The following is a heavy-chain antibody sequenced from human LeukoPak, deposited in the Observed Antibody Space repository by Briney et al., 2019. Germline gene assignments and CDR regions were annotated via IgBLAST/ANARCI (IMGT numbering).Heavy chain of an antibody. CDR2: INGDGSST. CDR3: VTSGWFYYFDY. CDR1: GVTFSSYW. D-gene: IGHD6-19*01. Sequence: GGSLRLSCAASGVTFSSYWMHWVRQDPGKGLVWVSRINGDGSSTNYADSVKGRFTISRDNAKNTLYLQMDSLRAEDTAVYYCVTSGWFYYFDYWGQGTLVTVSS. V-gene: IGHV3-74*01. J-gene: IGHJ4*02.